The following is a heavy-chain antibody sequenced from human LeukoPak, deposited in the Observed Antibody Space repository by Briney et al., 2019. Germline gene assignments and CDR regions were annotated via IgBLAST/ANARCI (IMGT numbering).Heavy chain of an antibody. CDR3: ARALNGFDI. CDR1: GLIVSSNY. J-gene: IGHJ3*02. Sequence: GGSLRLSCAASGLIVSSNYMTWVREAPGKGLEWVSVIYSGGSIYYADSVKGRFAISRDNSRNTLYLQMNSLRAEDTAVYYCARALNGFDIWGPGTLVTVSS. CDR2: IYSGGSI. V-gene: IGHV3-53*01.